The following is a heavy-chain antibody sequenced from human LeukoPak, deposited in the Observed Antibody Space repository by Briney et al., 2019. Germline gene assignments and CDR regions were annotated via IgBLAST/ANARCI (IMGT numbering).Heavy chain of an antibody. V-gene: IGHV4-38-2*02. Sequence: SETLSLTCTVSGYSISSGFYWGWIRQPPRKGLEWIGSIYHSGSTHYNSSLKSRVTISVDTSKNQLSLKLSSVTAADTAVYYCARGVGLTQGGTFDYWGQGTLVTVSS. D-gene: IGHD1-1*01. CDR3: ARGVGLTQGGTFDY. CDR1: GYSISSGFY. CDR2: IYHSGST. J-gene: IGHJ4*02.